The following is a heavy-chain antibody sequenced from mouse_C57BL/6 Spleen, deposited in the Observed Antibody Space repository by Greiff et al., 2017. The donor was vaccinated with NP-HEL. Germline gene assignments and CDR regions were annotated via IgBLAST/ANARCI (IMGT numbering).Heavy chain of an antibody. CDR1: GFTFSDYG. V-gene: IGHV5-17*01. CDR3: ARGPGREAPLAWFAY. J-gene: IGHJ3*01. CDR2: ISSGSSTI. D-gene: IGHD3-3*01. Sequence: EVQLVESGGGLVKPGGSLKLSCAASGFTFSDYGMHWVRQAPEKGLEWVAYISSGSSTIYYADTVKGRFTISRDNAKNTLFLQMTSLRSEDTAMYYCARGPGREAPLAWFAYWGQGTLVTVSA.